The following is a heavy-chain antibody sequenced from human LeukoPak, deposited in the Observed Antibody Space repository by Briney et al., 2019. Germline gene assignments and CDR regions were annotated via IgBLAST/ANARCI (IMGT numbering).Heavy chain of an antibody. CDR2: IYSGGST. Sequence: GGSLRLSCAASGFTVISNYMSWVRQAPGKRLEWVSLIYSGGSTYYADSVRGRFTISRDNSKNTLCLQMNSLRAEDTAVYYCARVQVSDDNWGFFDYWGQGTLVTVSS. J-gene: IGHJ4*02. CDR3: ARVQVSDDNWGFFDY. D-gene: IGHD1-1*01. V-gene: IGHV3-53*01. CDR1: GFTVISNY.